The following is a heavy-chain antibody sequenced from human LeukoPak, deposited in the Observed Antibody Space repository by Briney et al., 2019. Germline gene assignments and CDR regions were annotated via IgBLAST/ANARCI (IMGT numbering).Heavy chain of an antibody. J-gene: IGHJ3*02. CDR3: ARAMPRNYYDSSGRYDAFDI. V-gene: IGHV4-4*07. CDR1: GVSISSYY. Sequence: SETLSLTCTVSGVSISSYYWSWIRQPAGKGLEWIWRIYTSGSTNYNPSLKSRVTMSVDTSKNQFSLKLSSVTAADTAVYYCARAMPRNYYDSSGRYDAFDIWGHGTMVTVSS. CDR2: IYTSGST. D-gene: IGHD3-22*01.